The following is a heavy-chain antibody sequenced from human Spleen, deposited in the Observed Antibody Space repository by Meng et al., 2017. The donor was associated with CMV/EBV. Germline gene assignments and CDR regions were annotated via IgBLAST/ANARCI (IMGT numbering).Heavy chain of an antibody. CDR2: INCKSGDT. Sequence: TFTGYNNHWVQQAPGQGPEWLGRINCKSGDTNYAQKFQGRVTMTRDKSISTAYMELSSLRSDDTAVYYCARGPDIVVVVAATEYWFDPWGQGTLVTVSS. D-gene: IGHD2-15*01. CDR3: ARGPDIVVVVAATEYWFDP. J-gene: IGHJ5*02. V-gene: IGHV1-2*06. CDR1: TFTGYN.